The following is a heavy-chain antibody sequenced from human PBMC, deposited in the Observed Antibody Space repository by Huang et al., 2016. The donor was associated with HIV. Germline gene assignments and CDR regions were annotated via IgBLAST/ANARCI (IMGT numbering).Heavy chain of an antibody. CDR2: FSPEHGET. CDR1: GYTLTELS. V-gene: IGHV1-24*01. CDR3: AAGYDTYYDI. Sequence: QVQLVQSGAEVKKPGASVKVSCKVSGYTLTELSIHWVRQAPEKGLEWMGGFSPEHGETIYAQNFQGRVTMTEDTSTDTAYMELHSLRPEDTAVYYCAAGYDTYYDIWGQGTMVIASS. J-gene: IGHJ3*02. D-gene: IGHD2-21*01.